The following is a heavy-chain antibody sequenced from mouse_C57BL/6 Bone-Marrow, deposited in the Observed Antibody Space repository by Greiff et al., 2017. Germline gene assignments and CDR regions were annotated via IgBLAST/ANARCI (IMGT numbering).Heavy chain of an antibody. D-gene: IGHD1-1*01. J-gene: IGHJ2*01. Sequence: QVQLQQSGAELARPGASVKMSCKASGYTFTSYTMHWVQQRPGQGLEWIGYINPSSGYTKYNQKFKDKATLTADKSSSTAYMQLSSLTSEDSAVYYCAGKFITTVVGYFDYWGQGTTLTVSS. CDR3: AGKFITTVVGYFDY. CDR1: GYTFTSYT. V-gene: IGHV1-4*01. CDR2: INPSSGYT.